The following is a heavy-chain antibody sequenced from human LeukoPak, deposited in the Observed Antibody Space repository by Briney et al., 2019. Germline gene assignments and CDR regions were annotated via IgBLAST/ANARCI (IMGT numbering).Heavy chain of an antibody. D-gene: IGHD3-22*01. V-gene: IGHV1-24*01. CDR2: FDPEDGET. CDR3: ARGDYYDSSGYPYNWFDP. CDR1: GYTLTELS. Sequence: GASVKVSCKVSGYTLTELSMHWVRQAPGKGLEWMGGFDPEDGETIYAQKFQGRVTMTEDTSTDTAYMELSSLRSEDTAVYYCARGDYYDSSGYPYNWFDPWGQGTLVTVSS. J-gene: IGHJ5*02.